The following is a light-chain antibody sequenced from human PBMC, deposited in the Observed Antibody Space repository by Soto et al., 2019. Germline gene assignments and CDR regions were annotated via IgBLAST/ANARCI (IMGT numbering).Light chain of an antibody. V-gene: IGKV3-11*01. CDR1: QTVSSY. Sequence: EIVLTQSPATLSLSPVERATLSCRASQTVSSYLLWYQQKPGQAPRLLIYDASNRASGTPARFSGSGSETDFTLTISSLEPKDFAVYYCQHRMNWPLTFGQGTRLEIK. J-gene: IGKJ5*01. CDR3: QHRMNWPLT. CDR2: DAS.